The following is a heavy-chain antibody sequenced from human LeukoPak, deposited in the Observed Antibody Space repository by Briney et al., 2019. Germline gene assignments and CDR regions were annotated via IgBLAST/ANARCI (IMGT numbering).Heavy chain of an antibody. CDR2: IYSGGST. Sequence: GGSLRLSCAASGFTVSSNYMSWVRQAPGKGLEWVSVIYSGGSTYYADSVKGRFTISRDNAKNSLYLQMNSLRAEDTAVYYCARMYCSSSSCYTDAFDIWGQGTMVTVSS. J-gene: IGHJ3*02. V-gene: IGHV3-53*01. CDR1: GFTVSSNY. CDR3: ARMYCSSSSCYTDAFDI. D-gene: IGHD2-2*02.